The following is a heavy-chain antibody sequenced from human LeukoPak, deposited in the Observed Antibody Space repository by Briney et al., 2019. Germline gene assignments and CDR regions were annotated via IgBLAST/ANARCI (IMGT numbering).Heavy chain of an antibody. V-gene: IGHV4-59*01. Sequence: SETLSLTCTVSGGSISSYYWSWIRQPPGKGLKWIGYIYYSGSTNYNPSLKSRVTISVDTSKNQFSLELSSVTAADTAVYYCARVWGRWGDGYNLWGQRTLVTVSS. CDR2: IYYSGST. CDR1: GGSISSYY. J-gene: IGHJ4*02. CDR3: ARVWGRWGDGYNL. D-gene: IGHD5-24*01.